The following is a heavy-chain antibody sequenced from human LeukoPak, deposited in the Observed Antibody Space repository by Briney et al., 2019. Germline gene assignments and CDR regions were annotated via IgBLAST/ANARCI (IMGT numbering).Heavy chain of an antibody. J-gene: IGHJ4*02. CDR2: ISSSGSTI. V-gene: IGHV3-11*01. CDR1: GFTFSDYY. D-gene: IGHD3-10*01. CDR3: ASPATYYGSGSYYY. Sequence: PGGSLRLSCAASGFTFSDYYMSWIRQAPGKGLEWVSHISSSGSTIYYADSVKGRFTISRDNAKNSLYLQMNSLRAEDTAVYYCASPATYYGSGSYYYWGQGTLVTVSS.